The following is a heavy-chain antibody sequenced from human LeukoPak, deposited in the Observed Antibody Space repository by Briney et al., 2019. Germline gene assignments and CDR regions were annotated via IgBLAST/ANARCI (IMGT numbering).Heavy chain of an antibody. V-gene: IGHV1-2*02. CDR1: GYTFTGYY. CDR3: ARDRQDMYDDGSGTYYGVFDY. J-gene: IGHJ4*02. CDR2: INPNSGGT. D-gene: IGHD3-10*01. Sequence: GDSVKVSCKASGYTFTGYYMHWVRQAPGQGLEWMGWINPNSGGTNYAQKFQGRVTMTRDTSISTAYMELTRLRSDDTALYYCARDRQDMYDDGSGTYYGVFDYWGQGTLVTVSS.